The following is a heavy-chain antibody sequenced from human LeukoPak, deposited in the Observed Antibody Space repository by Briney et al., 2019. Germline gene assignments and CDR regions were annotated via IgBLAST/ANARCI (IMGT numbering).Heavy chain of an antibody. V-gene: IGHV3-23*01. Sequence: GGSLRLSCAASGFTFSSFSMTWVRQAPGKGLEWVSSIIVSGTTYYADSVKGRFTISRDSFRGTLFLQMDSLRVEDTAVYYCATAVSRWPSWFDPWGQGTLVTVSS. CDR2: IIVSGTT. CDR1: GFTFSSFS. J-gene: IGHJ5*02. D-gene: IGHD4-23*01. CDR3: ATAVSRWPSWFDP.